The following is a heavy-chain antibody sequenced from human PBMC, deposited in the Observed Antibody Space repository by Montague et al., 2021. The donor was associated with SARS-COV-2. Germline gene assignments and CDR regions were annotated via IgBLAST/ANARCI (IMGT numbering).Heavy chain of an antibody. D-gene: IGHD6-13*01. CDR3: ARHSKVSYYIAAAGAHDY. CDR2: IYYSGST. V-gene: IGHV4-39*01. J-gene: IGHJ4*02. Sequence: SETLSLTCTVSGGSISSSSYYWGWIRQPPGKGLEWIGSIYYSGSTYYNPSLKSRVTISVDTSKNQFSLKLSSVTAADTAVYYCARHSKVSYYIAAAGAHDYWGQGTLVTVSS. CDR1: GGSISSSSYY.